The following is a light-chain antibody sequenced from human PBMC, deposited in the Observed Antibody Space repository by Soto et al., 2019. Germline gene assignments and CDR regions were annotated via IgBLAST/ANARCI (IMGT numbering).Light chain of an antibody. CDR1: QSISVW. CDR2: KAS. V-gene: IGKV1-5*03. Sequence: DVQMTQSPSTLSASVGDRVTITCRASQSISVWLAWYQQKAGKAPNLLIYKASRLESGVPSRFSGSGSETEFTLTISGLQPGDSATYYCQQYNSYSPTFGHGTKVDI. CDR3: QQYNSYSPT. J-gene: IGKJ1*01.